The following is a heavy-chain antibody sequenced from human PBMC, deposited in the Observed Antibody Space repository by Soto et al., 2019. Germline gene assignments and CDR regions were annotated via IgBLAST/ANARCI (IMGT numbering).Heavy chain of an antibody. V-gene: IGHV4-39*01. CDR3: ATGITGTTLWDYYYGMDV. J-gene: IGHJ6*02. D-gene: IGHD1-7*01. Sequence: SETLSLTCTVSGGSISSSSYSWGWIRQPPGKGLEWIGSIYSSGSTYYNPSLKSRVTISVDTSKNQFSLKLSSVTAADTAVYYCATGITGTTLWDYYYGMDVWGQGTTVTVSS. CDR2: IYSSGST. CDR1: GGSISSSSYS.